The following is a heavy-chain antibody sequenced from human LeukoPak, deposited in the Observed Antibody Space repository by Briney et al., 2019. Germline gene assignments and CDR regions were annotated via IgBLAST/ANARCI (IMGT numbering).Heavy chain of an antibody. CDR3: ARSQWRTAMAPLPDY. J-gene: IGHJ4*02. D-gene: IGHD5-18*01. CDR2: INHSGST. V-gene: IGHV4-34*01. CDR1: GGSFSGYY. Sequence: PSETLSLTCAVYGGSFSGYYWSWIRQPPGKGLEWIGEINHSGSTNYNPSLKSRVTISVDTSKNQFSLKLSSVTAADTAVYYCARSQWRTAMAPLPDYWGQGTLVTVSS.